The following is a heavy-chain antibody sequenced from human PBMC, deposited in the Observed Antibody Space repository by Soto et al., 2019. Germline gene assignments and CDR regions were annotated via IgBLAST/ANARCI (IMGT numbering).Heavy chain of an antibody. CDR1: GGSLSDYF. V-gene: IGHV4-34*01. CDR2: INHRGSI. D-gene: IGHD2-21*01. J-gene: IGHJ6*03. CDR3: ARGGISHWAYFYYMDV. Sequence: QVQLQQWGAGLLKPSETLSLTCVVSGGSLSDYFWSWIRQPPGMALEWIGEINHRGSINYNPSLKSRVTMSADTSKNQYSLTLNSVTAADTATYYCARGGISHWAYFYYMDVWDRGTTVTVSS.